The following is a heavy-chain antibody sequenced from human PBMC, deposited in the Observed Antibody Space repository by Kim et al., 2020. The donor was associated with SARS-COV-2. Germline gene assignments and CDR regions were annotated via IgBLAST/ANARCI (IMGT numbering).Heavy chain of an antibody. J-gene: IGHJ4*02. CDR3: TTGVPRDDY. CDR2: GTT. Sequence: GTTDYAAPVKGRFTISRDDSKNTLYLQMNSLKTEDTAVYYCTTGVPRDDYWGQGTLVTVSS. V-gene: IGHV3-15*01.